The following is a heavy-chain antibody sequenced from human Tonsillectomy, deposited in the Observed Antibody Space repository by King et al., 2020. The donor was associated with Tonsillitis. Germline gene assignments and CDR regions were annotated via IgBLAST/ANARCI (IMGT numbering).Heavy chain of an antibody. CDR2: ISTSSNYI. Sequence: VQLVESGGGLVKPGGSLRLSCAASGFTFSNYNMNWVRQAPEKGLEWVSSISTSSNYIYYADSVKGRFTISRDNAKNSLYLQMNSLRAEDTAVYYCATRGSYWPHDVFAIWGQGTMVTVSS. CDR3: ATRGSYWPHDVFAI. J-gene: IGHJ3*02. D-gene: IGHD1-26*01. CDR1: GFTFSNYN. V-gene: IGHV3-21*01.